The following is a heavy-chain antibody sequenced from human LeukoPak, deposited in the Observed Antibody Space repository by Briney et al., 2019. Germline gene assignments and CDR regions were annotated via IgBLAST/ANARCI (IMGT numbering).Heavy chain of an antibody. V-gene: IGHV4-30-2*01. CDR1: GGSISSGDYY. CDR2: IYHSGST. J-gene: IGHJ3*02. Sequence: SETLSLTCTVSGGSISSGDYYWSWIRQPPGKGLEWIGYIYHSGSTYYNPSLKSRVTISVDRSKNQFSLKLSSVTAADTAVYYCARAEPGPGAFDIWGQGTMVTVSS. CDR3: ARAEPGPGAFDI. D-gene: IGHD1-26*01.